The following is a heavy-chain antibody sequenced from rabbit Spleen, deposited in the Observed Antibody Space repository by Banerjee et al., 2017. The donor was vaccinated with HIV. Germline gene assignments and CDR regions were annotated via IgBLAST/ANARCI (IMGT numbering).Heavy chain of an antibody. Sequence: QLKESGGGLVQPGGSLKLSCRASGFDFSNYYMNWVRQAPGKGLEWIGYIDPVFSSTYDASWVNGRFTISSHNAQNTLYLQLNSLTAADTATYFCARDGAGSSYFNLWGPGTLVTVS. D-gene: IGHD8-1*01. CDR3: ARDGAGSSYFNL. J-gene: IGHJ4*01. CDR2: IDPVFSST. V-gene: IGHV1S7*01. CDR1: GFDFSNYY.